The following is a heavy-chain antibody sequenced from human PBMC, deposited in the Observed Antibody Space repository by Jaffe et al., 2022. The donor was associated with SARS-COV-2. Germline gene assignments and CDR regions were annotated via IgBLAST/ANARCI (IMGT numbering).Heavy chain of an antibody. Sequence: EVQLVESGGGLVQPGRSLRLSCAASGFTFDDYAMHWVRQAPGKGLEWVSGISWNSGSIGYADSVKGRFTISRDNAKNSLYLQMNSLRAEDTALYYCAKDSVSGSYYSYYYYYGMDVWGQGTTVTVSS. D-gene: IGHD1-26*01. J-gene: IGHJ6*02. CDR3: AKDSVSGSYYSYYYYYGMDV. CDR2: ISWNSGSI. CDR1: GFTFDDYA. V-gene: IGHV3-9*01.